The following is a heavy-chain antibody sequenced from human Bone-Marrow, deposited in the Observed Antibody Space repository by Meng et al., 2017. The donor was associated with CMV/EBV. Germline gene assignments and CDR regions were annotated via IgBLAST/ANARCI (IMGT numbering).Heavy chain of an antibody. CDR2: IYPGDSDT. CDR3: ARRTDHFQH. V-gene: IGHV5-51*01. CDR1: GYSFTSYW. D-gene: IGHD1-1*01. J-gene: IGHJ1*01. Sequence: GGSLRLSCKGSGYSFTSYWIGWVRQMPGKGLEWMGIIYPGDSDTRYSPSFQGQVTISADKSISTAYLQWSSLKASDTAMYYRARRTDHFQHWGQGTLVTVSS.